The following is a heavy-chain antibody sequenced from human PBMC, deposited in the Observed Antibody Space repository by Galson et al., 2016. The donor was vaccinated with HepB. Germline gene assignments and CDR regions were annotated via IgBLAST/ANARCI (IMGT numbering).Heavy chain of an antibody. CDR3: ARGNRLSGGACYRDY. V-gene: IGHV3-33*01. D-gene: IGHD2-21*02. J-gene: IGHJ4*02. CDR1: GFSFSSYG. CDR2: IWDDGSNK. Sequence: SLRLSCAASGFSFSSYGMHWVRQAPGKGLEWVAVIWDDGSNKYYADSVKGRFTISRDNYKNTLYLQMNSLRAEDTAVYYCARGNRLSGGACYRDYWGQGTLVTVS.